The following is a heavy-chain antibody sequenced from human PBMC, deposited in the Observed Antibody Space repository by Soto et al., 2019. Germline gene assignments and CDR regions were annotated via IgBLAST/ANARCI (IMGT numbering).Heavy chain of an antibody. CDR3: ARDRLIGETDYGLDV. CDR2: INNDGSST. V-gene: IGHV3-74*01. Sequence: EVQLVESGGGLVQPGGSLIVSCAASGFSFSSYWMHWVRQAPGKGLVWVSRINNDGSSTSYAESVKGRFTISRDNAKSTLYLEMSSLRAGETAVYYCARDRLIGETDYGLDVWGQGTTVTVS. J-gene: IGHJ6*02. CDR1: GFSFSSYW. D-gene: IGHD2-21*01.